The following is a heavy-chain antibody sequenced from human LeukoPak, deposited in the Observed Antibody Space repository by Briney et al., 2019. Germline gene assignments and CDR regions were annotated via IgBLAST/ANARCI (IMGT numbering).Heavy chain of an antibody. J-gene: IGHJ6*03. CDR2: IYSDNT. CDR3: AKDGHYYDSSLYYYYYMDV. Sequence: PGGSLRLSCTVSGFTVSSNSMSWVRQAPGKGLEWVSFIYSDNTHYSDSVKGRFTISRDNSKNTLYLQMNSLRAEDTAVYYCAKDGHYYDSSLYYYYYMDVWGKGTTVTISS. CDR1: GFTVSSNS. V-gene: IGHV3-53*01. D-gene: IGHD3-22*01.